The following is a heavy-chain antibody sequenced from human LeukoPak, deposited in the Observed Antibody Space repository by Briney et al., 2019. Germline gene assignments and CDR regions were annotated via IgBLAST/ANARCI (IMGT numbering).Heavy chain of an antibody. V-gene: IGHV1-18*01. CDR1: GYTFTSYG. D-gene: IGHD3-10*01. CDR3: ARDNYGSGEDAFDI. CDR2: ISAYNGNT. J-gene: IGHJ3*02. Sequence: ASVKVSCKASGYTFTSYGISWVRQAPGQGLEWMGWISAYNGNTNYAQKLQGRVTMTTDTSTSTAYMELRSLRSDDTAVYYCARDNYGSGEDAFDIWGQGTMVTVSS.